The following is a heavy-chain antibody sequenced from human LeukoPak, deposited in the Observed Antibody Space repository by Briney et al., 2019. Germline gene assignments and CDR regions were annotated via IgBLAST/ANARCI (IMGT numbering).Heavy chain of an antibody. Sequence: SETLSLTCSVSGGSISNNYWSWIRQPPGKGLEWIGYIYYSGSTNYNPSLKSRVTISVDTSKNQFSLKLSSVTAADTAVYYCASVNSGYYYYFDSWGQGTLVTVSS. J-gene: IGHJ4*02. V-gene: IGHV4-59*01. CDR1: GGSISNNY. CDR3: ASVNSGYYYYFDS. CDR2: IYYSGST. D-gene: IGHD3-22*01.